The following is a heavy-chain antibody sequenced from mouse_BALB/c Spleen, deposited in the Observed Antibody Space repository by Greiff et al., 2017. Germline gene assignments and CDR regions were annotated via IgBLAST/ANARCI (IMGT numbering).Heavy chain of an antibody. CDR2: INPSNGGT. CDR3: TSYGNYAMDD. V-gene: IGHV1S81*02. CDR1: GYTFTSYY. J-gene: IGHJ4*01. D-gene: IGHD2-1*01. Sequence: QVQLQQPGAELVKPGASVKLSCKASGYTFTSYYMYWVKQRPGQGLEWIGGINPSNGGTNFNEKFKSKATLTVDKSSSTAYMQLSSLTSEDSAVYYCTSYGNYAMDDWGQGTSVTVSS.